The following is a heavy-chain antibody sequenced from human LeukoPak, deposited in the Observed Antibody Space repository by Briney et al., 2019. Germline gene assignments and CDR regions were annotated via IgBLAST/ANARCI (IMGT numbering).Heavy chain of an antibody. D-gene: IGHD3-10*01. Sequence: PSGTLSLTCAVSGGSLSINKWWSWVLQPPGKGLEGIGEIYHSGSTNYNPSLKSRVTTSVDKSRNQFFMRLNSVTAADTAVYYCTVQGSSGAFDIWGQGTMVTVSS. V-gene: IGHV4-4*02. CDR2: IYHSGST. CDR3: TVQGSSGAFDI. CDR1: GGSLSINKW. J-gene: IGHJ3*02.